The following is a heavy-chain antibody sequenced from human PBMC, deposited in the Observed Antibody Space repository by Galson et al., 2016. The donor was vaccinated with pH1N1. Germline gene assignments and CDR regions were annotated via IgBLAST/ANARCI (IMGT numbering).Heavy chain of an antibody. V-gene: IGHV3-48*03. D-gene: IGHD3-16*01. CDR3: ARDGARVGAHDALDI. Sequence: SLRLSCAASGFTFSSWHMDWVRQAPGEGLEWISFITYTSATIYYADSVKGRFTVSRDNAKNSLYLQMNSLRAEDTAIYYCARDGARVGAHDALDIWGQGTMVTVSS. CDR2: ITYTSATI. CDR1: GFTFSSWH. J-gene: IGHJ3*02.